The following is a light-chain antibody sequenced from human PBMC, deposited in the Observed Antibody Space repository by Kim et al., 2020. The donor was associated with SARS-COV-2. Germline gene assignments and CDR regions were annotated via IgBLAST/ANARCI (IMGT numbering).Light chain of an antibody. V-gene: IGKV3-20*01. CDR2: GAS. J-gene: IGKJ2*01. CDR3: QSYET. CDR1: ENLSASY. Sequence: EVVLTQSPGTLSLSPGDRATLSCRASENLSASYLAWYQQKPGQAPTLVIYGASIRATGIPDRFSGSGSGADFTLTISRVEPADFAVYYCQSYETFGQGTKLEI.